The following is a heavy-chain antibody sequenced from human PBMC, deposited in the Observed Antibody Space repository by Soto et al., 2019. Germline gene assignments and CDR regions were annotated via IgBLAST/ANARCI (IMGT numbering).Heavy chain of an antibody. Sequence: EVQLVESGGRLIKPGGSLRLSCATSGFAFNNAWMNWVRQAPGKGLEWVDLIKSETDGGATDYAAPVKGRFSISTDDSKNTMYLQMNSLRIEDTAVYYCAALGKGASAAYWGQGSLVTVSS. CDR3: AALGKGASAAY. D-gene: IGHD6-25*01. CDR1: GFAFNNAW. V-gene: IGHV3-15*01. CDR2: IKSETDGGAT. J-gene: IGHJ4*02.